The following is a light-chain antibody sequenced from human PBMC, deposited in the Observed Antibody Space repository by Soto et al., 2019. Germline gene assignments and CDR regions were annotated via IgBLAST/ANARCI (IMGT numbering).Light chain of an antibody. Sequence: GDRVTVTCRSSQSISNYLNWYQQKPGKAPKLLIYGASNLQTGVPSRFRGSASETDFTLTISSLQPEDFATYYCQQSYSTPKTFGQGTKVDI. CDR1: QSISNY. J-gene: IGKJ1*01. CDR2: GAS. CDR3: QQSYSTPKT. V-gene: IGKV1-39*01.